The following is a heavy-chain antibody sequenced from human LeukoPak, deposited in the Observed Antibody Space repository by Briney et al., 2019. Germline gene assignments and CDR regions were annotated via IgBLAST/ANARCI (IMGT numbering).Heavy chain of an antibody. D-gene: IGHD6-19*01. CDR2: ITPDGSDR. CDR1: GFPFSSYW. CDR3: VPGGLAVSGIDY. Sequence: PGGSLRHPCVASGFPFSSYWMSWVRQAPGKGLEWVANITPDGSDRYYVDSLKGRVTISRDNTKSSLYLQLNSLRAEDTAVYYCVPGGLAVSGIDYWGQGALVTVSS. V-gene: IGHV3-7*01. J-gene: IGHJ4*02.